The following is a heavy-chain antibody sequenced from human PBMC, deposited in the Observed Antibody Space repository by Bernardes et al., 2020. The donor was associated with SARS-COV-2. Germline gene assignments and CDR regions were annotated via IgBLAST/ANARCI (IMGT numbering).Heavy chain of an antibody. Sequence: GGSLRLSCAASGFTLSDYYMSWIRQAPGKGLEWVSYISSSSSYTNYADSVKGRFTISRDNAKNSLYLQMNSLRADDTAVYYCARRVGATSHWYFDLWGRGTLVTVSS. CDR3: ARRVGATSHWYFDL. J-gene: IGHJ2*01. D-gene: IGHD1-26*01. CDR2: ISSSSSYT. V-gene: IGHV3-11*06. CDR1: GFTLSDYY.